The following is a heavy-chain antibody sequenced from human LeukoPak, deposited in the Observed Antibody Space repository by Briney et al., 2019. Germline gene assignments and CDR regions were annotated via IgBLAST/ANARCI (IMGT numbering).Heavy chain of an antibody. CDR3: ARASSHYGILTGYDY. CDR2: IIPILGIA. CDR1: GGTFSSYA. D-gene: IGHD3-9*01. Sequence: ASVKVSCKASGGTFSSYAISWVRQAPGQGLEWMGRIIPILGIANYAQKFQGRVTITADKSTSTAYMELSSLRSEDTAVYYCARASSHYGILTGYDYWGQGTLVTVSS. J-gene: IGHJ4*02. V-gene: IGHV1-69*04.